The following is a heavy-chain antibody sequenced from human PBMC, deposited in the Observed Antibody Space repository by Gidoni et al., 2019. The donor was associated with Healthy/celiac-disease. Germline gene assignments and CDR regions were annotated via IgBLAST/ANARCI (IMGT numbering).Heavy chain of an antibody. CDR1: GFTVRSNY. D-gene: IGHD3-22*01. J-gene: IGHJ4*02. V-gene: IGHV3-66*04. Sequence: EVQLVESGGGLVQPGGSLRLSCAASGFTVRSNYMRWVRQAPGKGLEWVSVIYSGGSTYYADSVKGRFTISRDNSKNTLYLQMNSLRAEDTAVYYCARHNVRLDYYDSSGFDYWGQGTLVTVSS. CDR3: ARHNVRLDYYDSSGFDY. CDR2: IYSGGST.